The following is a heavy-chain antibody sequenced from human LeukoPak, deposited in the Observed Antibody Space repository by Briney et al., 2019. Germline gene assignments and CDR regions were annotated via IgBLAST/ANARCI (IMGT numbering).Heavy chain of an antibody. CDR3: ARDKEGATEY. V-gene: IGHV3-21*01. D-gene: IGHD1-26*01. Sequence: TGGSLRLSCAASGFTFSSYSMNGVRQAPGQGLEWVSSISSSSSYIYYADSVKGRFTISRDNAKNSLYLQMNSLRAEDTAVYYCARDKEGATEYWGQGTLVTVSS. J-gene: IGHJ4*02. CDR1: GFTFSSYS. CDR2: ISSSSSYI.